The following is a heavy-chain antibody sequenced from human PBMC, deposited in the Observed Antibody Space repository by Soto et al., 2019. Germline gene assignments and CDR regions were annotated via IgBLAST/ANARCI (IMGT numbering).Heavy chain of an antibody. CDR1: GGTFSSYT. Sequence: QVQLVQSGAEVKKHGSSVTVSCKASGGTFSSYTISWVRQAPGQGLEWMGGIIPIFGTANYAQKFQGRVTITADESTSTAYMELSSLRSEDTAVYYCARGNHRWLQLGYFDPWGRGTLVTVSS. CDR2: IIPIFGTA. D-gene: IGHD5-12*01. V-gene: IGHV1-69*12. CDR3: ARGNHRWLQLGYFDP. J-gene: IGHJ2*01.